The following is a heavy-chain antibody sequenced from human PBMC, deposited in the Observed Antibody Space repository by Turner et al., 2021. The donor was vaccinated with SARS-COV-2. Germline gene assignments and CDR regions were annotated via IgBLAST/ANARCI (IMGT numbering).Heavy chain of an antibody. D-gene: IGHD4-17*01. CDR2: IYSGGST. CDR1: GFAVSNNY. Sequence: EVHLVESGGGVVQPGGSLRLSCAASGFAVSNNYMSWVRQAAGKGLEWVSLIYSGGSTYYADSVTGRFIISRDNSKNTLYLQMNSLRAEDTAVYYCATRMTTLPQWGQGTLVTVSS. J-gene: IGHJ4*02. V-gene: IGHV3-66*01. CDR3: ATRMTTLPQ.